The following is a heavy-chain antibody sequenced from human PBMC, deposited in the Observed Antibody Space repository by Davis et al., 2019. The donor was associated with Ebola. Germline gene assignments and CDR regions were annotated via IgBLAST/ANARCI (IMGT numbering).Heavy chain of an antibody. Sequence: GESLKISCAASGFTFTSYWMTWFRQAPGKGLEWVGFIRSKAYGGTTEYVAAVKGRFTISRHDSKSIPYLQMNSLTTEDTAVYYCTRDVNLEWLLPLYYYYYYMDVWGKGTTVTVSS. CDR1: GFTFTSYW. D-gene: IGHD3-3*01. CDR3: TRDVNLEWLLPLYYYYYYMDV. V-gene: IGHV3-49*03. J-gene: IGHJ6*03. CDR2: IRSKAYGGTT.